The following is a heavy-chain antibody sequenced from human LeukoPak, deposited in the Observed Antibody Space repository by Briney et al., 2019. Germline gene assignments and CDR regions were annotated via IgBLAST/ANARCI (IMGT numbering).Heavy chain of an antibody. CDR2: IYHSGST. CDR1: GYSISSGYY. V-gene: IGHV4-38-2*02. CDR3: ARDSRSVKGGFDY. D-gene: IGHD3-16*01. J-gene: IGHJ4*02. Sequence: SETLSLTCTVSGYSISSGYYWGWIRQPPGKGLAWIGSIYHSGSTYYNPSLKSRVTISVDTSKNQFSLKLSSVTAADTAVYYCARDSRSVKGGFDYWGQGTLVTVSS.